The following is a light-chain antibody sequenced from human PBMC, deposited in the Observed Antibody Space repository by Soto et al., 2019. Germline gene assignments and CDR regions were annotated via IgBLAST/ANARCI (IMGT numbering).Light chain of an antibody. CDR1: SSDVGGYNY. V-gene: IGLV2-8*01. J-gene: IGLJ1*01. Sequence: AVLTQPPSASGSPGQSVAISCTGTSSDVGGYNYVSWYQQHPGKAPKLMIYEVNKRPSGVPDRFSGSKSGNTASLTVSGLQAEDEADYYCSSYAGSSHVFGTGTKVTAL. CDR2: EVN. CDR3: SSYAGSSHV.